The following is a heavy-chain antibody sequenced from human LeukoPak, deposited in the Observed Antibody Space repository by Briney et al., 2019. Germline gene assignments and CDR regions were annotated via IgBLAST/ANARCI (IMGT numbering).Heavy chain of an antibody. Sequence: SVKVSCKASGGTFSNYAISWVRQAPGQGLKWLGGIIPMFGTAKYAQKFQGRVTITTDESTTTAYMELNSLRSEDTAVYYCVRRQALRGRHKAFDPWGQGTLVTVTS. J-gene: IGHJ5*02. CDR1: GGTFSNYA. CDR3: VRRQALRGRHKAFDP. CDR2: IIPMFGTA. D-gene: IGHD6-25*01. V-gene: IGHV1-69*05.